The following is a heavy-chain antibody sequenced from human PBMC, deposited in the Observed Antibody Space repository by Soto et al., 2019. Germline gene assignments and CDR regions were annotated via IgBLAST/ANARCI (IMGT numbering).Heavy chain of an antibody. V-gene: IGHV1-69*13. CDR1: GGTFSSYA. Sequence: SVKVSCKASGGTFSSYAISWVRQAPGQGLEWMGGIIPIFGTANYAQKFQGRVTITADESTSTAYMELSSLRSENTAVYYCARVVCGSDCYSGGYYYYGMDVWGQGTTVTVSS. CDR2: IIPIFGTA. D-gene: IGHD2-21*02. CDR3: ARVVCGSDCYSGGYYYYGMDV. J-gene: IGHJ6*02.